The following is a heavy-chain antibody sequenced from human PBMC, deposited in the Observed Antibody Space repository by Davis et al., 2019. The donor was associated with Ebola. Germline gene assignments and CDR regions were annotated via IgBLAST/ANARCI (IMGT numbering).Heavy chain of an antibody. CDR3: ARLRRGSSSWFSQFDY. CDR1: GYSFTSYW. CDR2: IYPGDSDT. V-gene: IGHV5-51*01. Sequence: GESLKISCKGSGYSFTSYWIGWVRQMPGKGLEWMGIIYPGDSDTRYSPSFQGRVTISADKSIGTAHLQWSSLKASDTAMYYCARLRRGSSSWFSQFDYWGQGTLVTVSS. D-gene: IGHD6-13*01. J-gene: IGHJ4*02.